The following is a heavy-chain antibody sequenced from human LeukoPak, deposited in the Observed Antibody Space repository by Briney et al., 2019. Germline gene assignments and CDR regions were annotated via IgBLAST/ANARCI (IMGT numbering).Heavy chain of an antibody. CDR1: GYTFTSYY. Sequence: ASVKVSCKASGYTFTSYYMHWVRQAPGQGLEWMGIINPSGGSTSYAQKFQGRVTMTRDTSTSTVYMELSSLRSDDTAMYYCARLQISWFGEVTPLSPLNYGMDVWGQGTTVIVSS. CDR2: INPSGGST. V-gene: IGHV1-46*01. J-gene: IGHJ6*02. D-gene: IGHD3-10*01. CDR3: ARLQISWFGEVTPLSPLNYGMDV.